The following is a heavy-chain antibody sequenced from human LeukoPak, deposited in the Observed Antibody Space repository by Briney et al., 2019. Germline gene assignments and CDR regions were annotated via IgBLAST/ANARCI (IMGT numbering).Heavy chain of an antibody. D-gene: IGHD3-22*01. J-gene: IGHJ4*02. V-gene: IGHV3-48*02. CDR1: GFTFSSYS. Sequence: GGSLRLSCAASGFTFSSYSMNWVRQAPGKGLEWVSYISSSSSTIYYADSVKGRFTISRDNAKNSLYLQMNSLKDEDTAVYYCARGYYYDSSALTPTDYWGQGTLVTVSS. CDR2: ISSSSSTI. CDR3: ARGYYYDSSALTPTDY.